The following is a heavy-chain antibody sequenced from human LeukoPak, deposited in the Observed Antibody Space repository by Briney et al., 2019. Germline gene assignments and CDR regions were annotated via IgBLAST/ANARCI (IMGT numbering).Heavy chain of an antibody. CDR2: INHSGST. CDR1: GGSFSGYY. Sequence: SETLSLTCAVYGGSFSGYYWSWIRQPPGKGLEWIGEINHSGSTNYNPSLGSRVTISVDTSKNQFSLKLSSVTAADTAVYYCARGRILWFGELYYFDYWGQGTLVTVSS. V-gene: IGHV4-34*01. J-gene: IGHJ4*02. CDR3: ARGRILWFGELYYFDY. D-gene: IGHD3-10*01.